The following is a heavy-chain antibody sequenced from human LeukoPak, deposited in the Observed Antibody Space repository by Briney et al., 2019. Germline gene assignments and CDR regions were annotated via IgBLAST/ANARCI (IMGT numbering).Heavy chain of an antibody. CDR1: GFTFNNYY. CDR3: MGGSGWLPTY. V-gene: IGHV3-7*01. D-gene: IGHD5-24*01. J-gene: IGHJ1*01. CDR2: INQAGSVT. Sequence: GGSLRLSCVASGFTFNNYYISWVRQAPGKGLEWVAIINQAGSVTYYADSVKGRFTISGDNARNSVYLQMNSLRGEDTAVYYCMGGSGWLPTYWGQGTLVTVSS.